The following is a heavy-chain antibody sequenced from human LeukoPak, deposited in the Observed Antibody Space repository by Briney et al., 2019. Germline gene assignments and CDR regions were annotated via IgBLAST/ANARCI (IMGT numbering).Heavy chain of an antibody. CDR2: IYHSGST. V-gene: IGHV4-4*02. J-gene: IGHJ5*02. CDR1: GGSISSDNW. CDR3: ARIGGSGWYKGTNWFDP. Sequence: SGTLSLTCAVSGGSISSDNWWIWVRQPPGKGLEWIGEIYHSGSTNYNSSLKSRVTISVDTSKNQFSLKLSSVTAADTAVYYCARIGGSGWYKGTNWFDPWGQGTLVTVSS. D-gene: IGHD6-19*01.